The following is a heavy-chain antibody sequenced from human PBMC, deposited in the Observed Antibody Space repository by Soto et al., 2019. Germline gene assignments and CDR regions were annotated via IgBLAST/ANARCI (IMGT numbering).Heavy chain of an antibody. V-gene: IGHV1-18*01. CDR1: GYTFTSYG. CDR3: ASDGYSTYFAY. CDR2: IRAYNGNT. D-gene: IGHD6-13*01. Sequence: QVQLVQSGAEVKKPGASVKVSCNASGYTFTSYGISWVRQAPGQGLVWMGWIRAYNGNTNYAQKLQVRVTMTTDTSTSTAYMELRSLRSDGTAVYYWASDGYSTYFAYWGQGTLVTVSS. J-gene: IGHJ4*02.